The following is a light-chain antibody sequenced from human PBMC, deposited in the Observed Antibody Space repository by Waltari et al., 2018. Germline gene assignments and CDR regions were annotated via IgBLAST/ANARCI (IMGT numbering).Light chain of an antibody. CDR3: QLRTGWPMT. V-gene: IGKV3-11*01. Sequence: EVVLTQSPATPSLSPGERATLSCRASQSVSNSLAWYRQKPGQAPSLLIYDASTRAAGIPGRFSGSGSGTDFTLTISSLEPEDFAVDYCQLRTGWPMTFGQGTRLEIK. CDR1: QSVSNS. J-gene: IGKJ5*01. CDR2: DAS.